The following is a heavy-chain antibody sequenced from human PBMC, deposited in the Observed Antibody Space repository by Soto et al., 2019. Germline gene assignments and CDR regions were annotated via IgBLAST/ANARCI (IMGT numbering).Heavy chain of an antibody. V-gene: IGHV3-7*03. CDR1: GFTFSSYW. CDR2: IKQDGSEK. CDR3: TTQAVAGFYFDY. D-gene: IGHD6-19*01. Sequence: GGSLRLSCAASGFTFSSYWMSWVRQAPGKGLEWVANIKQDGSEKYYVDSVKGRFTISRDNAKNSLYLQMNSLKTEDTAVYYCTTQAVAGFYFDYWGQGALVTVSS. J-gene: IGHJ4*02.